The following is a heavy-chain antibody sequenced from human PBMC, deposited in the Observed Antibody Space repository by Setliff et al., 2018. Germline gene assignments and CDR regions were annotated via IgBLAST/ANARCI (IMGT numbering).Heavy chain of an antibody. J-gene: IGHJ6*03. CDR2: IIHTGST. Sequence: KPSETLSLTCAVYGGSFSGYYWSWIRQPPGKRLEWIGEIIHTGSTNYNPSLKSRVTISMDTSKNQFSLRVSSVTAADTAVYYCARGFAAEYSSGWGTWYYYYYMDVWGKGTTVTVSS. CDR1: GGSFSGYY. D-gene: IGHD6-19*01. V-gene: IGHV4-34*01. CDR3: ARGFAAEYSSGWGTWYYYYYMDV.